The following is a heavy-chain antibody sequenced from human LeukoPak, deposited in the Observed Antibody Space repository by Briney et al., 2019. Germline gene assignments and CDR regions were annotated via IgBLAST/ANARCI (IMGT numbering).Heavy chain of an antibody. CDR2: ISGSGGST. D-gene: IGHD4-17*01. Sequence: GGSLRLSCEASGFTFSAYAMTWVRQAPGKGLEWVSGISGSGGSTFYADSVKGRFTVSRDNSKDTLYLQVNSLRAEDTAVYYCATARTLRVTTSFDYWGQGTLVTVSS. CDR1: GFTFSAYA. J-gene: IGHJ4*02. CDR3: ATARTLRVTTSFDY. V-gene: IGHV3-23*01.